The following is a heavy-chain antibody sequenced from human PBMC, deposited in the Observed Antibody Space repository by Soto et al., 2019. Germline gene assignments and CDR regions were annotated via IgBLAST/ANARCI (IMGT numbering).Heavy chain of an antibody. Sequence: QVQLVESGGGVVQPGRSLRLSCAASGFTFSSYGMHWVRQAPGKGLEWVAVIWYDGSNKYYADSVKGRFTISRDNSKSTLYLQMNSLRAEDTAVYYCARDCISTSCYDSDYWGQGTLVTVSS. V-gene: IGHV3-33*01. CDR2: IWYDGSNK. J-gene: IGHJ4*02. CDR1: GFTFSSYG. CDR3: ARDCISTSCYDSDY. D-gene: IGHD2-2*01.